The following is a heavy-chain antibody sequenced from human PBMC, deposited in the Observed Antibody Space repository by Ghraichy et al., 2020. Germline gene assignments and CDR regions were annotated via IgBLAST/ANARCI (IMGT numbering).Heavy chain of an antibody. CDR1: GGSFSGYY. J-gene: IGHJ6*02. V-gene: IGHV4-34*01. D-gene: IGHD2-2*02. CDR2: INHSGST. Sequence: SETLSLTCAVYGGSFSGYYWSWIRQPPGKGLEWIGEINHSGSTNYNPSLKSRVTISVDTSKNQFSLKLSSVTAADTAVYYCARREWEVVPAAIRCGMDVWGQGTTVTVSS. CDR3: ARREWEVVPAAIRCGMDV.